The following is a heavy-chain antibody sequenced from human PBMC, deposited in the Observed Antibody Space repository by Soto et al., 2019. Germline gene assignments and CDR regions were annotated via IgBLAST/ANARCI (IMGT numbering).Heavy chain of an antibody. D-gene: IGHD3-10*01. V-gene: IGHV3-23*01. J-gene: IGHJ4*02. CDR1: GFTFNMFG. CDR2: LTADGVTM. Sequence: EVQLLESGGGLEQPGGSLRLSCAASGFTFNMFGMSWVRQAPGKGLEWVSALTADGVTMFYADSVKGRFSTSRDNSKHSLCLQMNSLRAEDPALYYCAKSTGPGAGFYYNAWGQGSLVTVSS. CDR3: AKSTGPGAGFYYNA.